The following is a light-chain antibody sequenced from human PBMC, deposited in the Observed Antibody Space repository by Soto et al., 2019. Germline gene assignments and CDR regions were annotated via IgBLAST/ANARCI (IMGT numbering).Light chain of an antibody. J-gene: IGKJ2*01. CDR1: QSVSSN. CDR2: GAS. CDR3: QQYNNWPPFT. V-gene: IGKV3-15*01. Sequence: EMMMTQSPATLSVSPGERVTLSCRASQSVSSNLAWYQQNPGQAPRLLIYGASTRSTGIPARFSGSGSGTEFSLTISSLQSEDFAVYYCQQYNNWPPFTFGQGTKLEIK.